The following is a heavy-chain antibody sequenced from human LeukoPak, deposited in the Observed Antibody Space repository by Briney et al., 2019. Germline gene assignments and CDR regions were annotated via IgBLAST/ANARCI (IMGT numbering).Heavy chain of an antibody. D-gene: IGHD2-21*02. V-gene: IGHV3-30*18. CDR2: ISYDGSNK. CDR3: AKVSDLDY. J-gene: IGHJ4*02. CDR1: GFTFDTYW. Sequence: PGGSLRLSCVASGFTFDTYWMHWVRQAPGKGLEWVAVISYDGSNKYYADSVKGRFTISRDNSKNTLYLQMNSLRAEDTAVYYCAKVSDLDYWGQGTLVTVSS.